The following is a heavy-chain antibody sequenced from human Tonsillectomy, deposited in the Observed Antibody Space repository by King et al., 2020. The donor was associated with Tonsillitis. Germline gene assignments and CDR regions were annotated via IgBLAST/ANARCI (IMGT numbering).Heavy chain of an antibody. D-gene: IGHD6-6*01. J-gene: IGHJ2*01. V-gene: IGHV3-33*08. Sequence: VQLVESGGGVVQPGRSLRLSCAASGFTFSSYGMHWVRQAPGKGLEWVAVIWDDGSNKYYADSVKGRFTISRDNSKNTLYLQMNSLRAEDTAVYYCARGGTYSSSSNWYFDLWGRGTLVTVSS. CDR1: GFTFSSYG. CDR3: ARGGTYSSSSNWYFDL. CDR2: IWDDGSNK.